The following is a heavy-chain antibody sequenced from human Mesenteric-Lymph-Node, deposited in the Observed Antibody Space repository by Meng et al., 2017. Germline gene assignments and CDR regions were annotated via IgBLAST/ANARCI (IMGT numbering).Heavy chain of an antibody. D-gene: IGHD6-19*01. CDR2: ISYDGSNK. CDR1: GFTFSSYW. J-gene: IGHJ4*02. Sequence: GESLKISCAASGFTFSSYWMSWVRQAPGKGLEWVAVISYDGSNKYYADSVKGRFTISRDNSKNTLYLQMNSLRAEDTAVYYCARGGIAVAGTNYWGQGTLVTVSS. V-gene: IGHV3-30*01. CDR3: ARGGIAVAGTNY.